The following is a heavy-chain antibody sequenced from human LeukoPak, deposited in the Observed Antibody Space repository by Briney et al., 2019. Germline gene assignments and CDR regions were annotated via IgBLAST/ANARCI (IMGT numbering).Heavy chain of an antibody. Sequence: SETLSLTCAVSGYSISSGYYWGWIRQPPGKGLEWIGSIYHSGSTYYNPSLKSRVTISVDTSKNQFSLKLSSVTAADTAVYYCARAVAAAGTSPFDYWGQGTLVTVSS. D-gene: IGHD6-13*01. J-gene: IGHJ4*02. V-gene: IGHV4-38-2*01. CDR2: IYHSGST. CDR1: GYSISSGYY. CDR3: ARAVAAAGTSPFDY.